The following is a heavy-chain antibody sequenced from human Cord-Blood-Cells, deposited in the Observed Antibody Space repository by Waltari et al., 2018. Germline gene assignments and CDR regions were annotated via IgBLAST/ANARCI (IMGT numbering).Heavy chain of an antibody. D-gene: IGHD2-2*01. Sequence: QVQLVESGGGVVQPGRSLRLSCAASGFTFGSYGRHWVRQAPGKGVGWLAVISYYGSNKNYSDSVEGRFTISRENSKNTLYLQMNSLRAEDTAVYYCAKDKEYCSSTSCYVPFYYYYGMDVWGQGP. CDR3: AKDKEYCSSTSCYVPFYYYYGMDV. CDR2: ISYYGSNK. CDR1: GFTFGSYG. V-gene: IGHV3-30*18. J-gene: IGHJ6*02.